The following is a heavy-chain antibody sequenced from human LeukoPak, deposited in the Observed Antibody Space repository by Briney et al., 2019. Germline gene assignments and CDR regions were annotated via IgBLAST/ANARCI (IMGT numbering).Heavy chain of an antibody. J-gene: IGHJ4*02. CDR1: GFTVSSNY. CDR2: IYSGGST. D-gene: IGHD3-10*01. CDR3: ARESYYGSGSYYGY. Sequence: PGGSLRLSCAASGFTVSSNYMSWVRQAPGKGLEWFSVIYSGGSTYYADSVKGRFTISRDNSKNTLYLQMNSMRAEDRAVYYCARESYYGSGSYYGYWGQGTLVTVSS. V-gene: IGHV3-66*01.